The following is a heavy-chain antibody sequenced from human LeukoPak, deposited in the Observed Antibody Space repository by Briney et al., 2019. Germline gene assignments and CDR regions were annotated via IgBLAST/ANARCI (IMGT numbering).Heavy chain of an antibody. Sequence: PGGSLRLSCAASGFTFSGYAINWVRQAPGKGLELVSTISGNGGTTYYADSVKGRFTISRDNSKNTLYLQMNSLRAEDTAVYYCARILRWPNPFDQWGQGTLVTVSS. J-gene: IGHJ4*02. V-gene: IGHV3-23*01. CDR3: ARILRWPNPFDQ. D-gene: IGHD4-23*01. CDR1: GFTFSGYA. CDR2: ISGNGGTT.